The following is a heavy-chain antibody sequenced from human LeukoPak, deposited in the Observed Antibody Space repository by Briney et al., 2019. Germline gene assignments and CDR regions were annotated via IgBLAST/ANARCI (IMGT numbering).Heavy chain of an antibody. V-gene: IGHV1-2*02. D-gene: IGHD1/OR15-1a*01. CDR2: INPNNGDT. CDR1: GYAFSGSY. Sequence: ASVKVSCKASGYAFSGSYIHWVRQAPGQGLEWMGWINPNNGDTSYAQKYQGRVTMTRDTSINTAYLEVNRLESDDTALYYCARDGTLRNSYYPYFMDVWGTGTTVTVSS. CDR3: ARDGTLRNSYYPYFMDV. J-gene: IGHJ6*03.